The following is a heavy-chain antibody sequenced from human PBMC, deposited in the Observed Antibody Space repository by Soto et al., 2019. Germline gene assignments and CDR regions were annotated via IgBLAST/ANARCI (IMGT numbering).Heavy chain of an antibody. CDR2: ISYDGSNK. J-gene: IGHJ2*01. CDR1: GFTFSSYG. Sequence: QVQLAESGGGVVQPGRSLRLSCAASGFTFSSYGMHWVRQAPGKGLEWVAVISYDGSNKYYADSVKGRFTISRDNSKNTLYLQMNSLRAEDTAVYYCAKGLAYCGGDCYSHFDLWGRGTLVIASS. CDR3: AKGLAYCGGDCYSHFDL. V-gene: IGHV3-30*18. D-gene: IGHD2-21*02.